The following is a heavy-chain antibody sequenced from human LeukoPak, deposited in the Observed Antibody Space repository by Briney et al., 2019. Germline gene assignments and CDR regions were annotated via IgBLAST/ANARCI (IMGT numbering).Heavy chain of an antibody. D-gene: IGHD5-12*01. CDR1: GFTFSSYA. CDR3: AKARPSGYDRPLAFDY. V-gene: IGHV3-23*01. CDR2: ISGSGGST. Sequence: GGSLRLSCAASGFTFSSYAMSWVRQAPGKGLEWVSFISGSGGSTYYADSVKGRFTISRDNSKHTLYLQMNGLRAEDTAVYYCAKARPSGYDRPLAFDYWGQGTLVTVSP. J-gene: IGHJ4*02.